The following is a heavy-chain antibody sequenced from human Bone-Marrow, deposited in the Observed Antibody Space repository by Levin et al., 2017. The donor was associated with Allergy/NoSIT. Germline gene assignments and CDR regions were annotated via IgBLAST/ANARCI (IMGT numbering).Heavy chain of an antibody. D-gene: IGHD4-11*01. Sequence: PGESLKISCKASGYTFVSYGISWVRQAPGQGLEWMGWISANSGHTNYTQKFQGRLTMTTDTSTSTAYMELRSLRSDDAGVYYCARDPATVTYFYYYGMDVWGQGTTVTVSS. CDR1: GYTFVSYG. CDR2: ISANSGHT. V-gene: IGHV1-18*01. CDR3: ARDPATVTYFYYYGMDV. J-gene: IGHJ6*02.